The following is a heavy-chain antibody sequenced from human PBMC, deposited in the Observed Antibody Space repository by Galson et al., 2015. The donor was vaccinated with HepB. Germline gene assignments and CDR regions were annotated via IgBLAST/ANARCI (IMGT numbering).Heavy chain of an antibody. J-gene: IGHJ4*02. CDR1: GFSISIYR. V-gene: IGHV3-74*01. CDR2: INIDGSST. CDR3: ASSYAFDY. D-gene: IGHD1-26*01. Sequence: SLRLSCAASGFSISIYRMNWVRQAPGKGLVWVSRINIDGSSTTSADSVKGRFTISRDNAKDILYLQMNSLRAEDTAVYYCASSYAFDYWGQGTLVTVSS.